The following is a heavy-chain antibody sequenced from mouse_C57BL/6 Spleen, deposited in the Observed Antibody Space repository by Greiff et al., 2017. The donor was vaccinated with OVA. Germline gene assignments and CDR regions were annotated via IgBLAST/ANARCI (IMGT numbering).Heavy chain of an antibody. D-gene: IGHD1-1*01. J-gene: IGHJ4*01. V-gene: IGHV1-52*01. CDR3: ARGSHYYGSSPYYAMDY. CDR1: GYTFTSYW. CDR2: IDPSDSET. Sequence: VQLQQPGAELVRPGSSVKLSCKASGYTFTSYWMHWVKQRPIQGLEWIGNIDPSDSETHYNQKFKDKATLTVDKSSSTAYMQLSSLTSEDSAVYDCARGSHYYGSSPYYAMDYWGQGTSVTVSS.